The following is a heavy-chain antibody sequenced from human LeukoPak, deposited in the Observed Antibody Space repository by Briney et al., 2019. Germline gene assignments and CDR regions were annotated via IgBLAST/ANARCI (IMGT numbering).Heavy chain of an antibody. Sequence: PSETLSLTCTVSGGSISSGDYYWSWIRQPPGKGLEWIGYIYHSGSTFYNPSLKSRLTISVDTSKNQFSLKLSSVTAADTAVYFCARAHGSPSARLVDDWGQGTLVTVSS. CDR2: IYHSGST. D-gene: IGHD6-6*01. V-gene: IGHV4-30-4*01. CDR3: ARAHGSPSARLVDD. CDR1: GGSISSGDYY. J-gene: IGHJ4*02.